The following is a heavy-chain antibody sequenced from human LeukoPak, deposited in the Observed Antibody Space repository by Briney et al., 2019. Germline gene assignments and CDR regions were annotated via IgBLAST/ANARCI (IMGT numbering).Heavy chain of an antibody. Sequence: GGSLRLSCAASGFTFSSYEMNWVRQAPGKGLEWVSYISSSGSTIYYADSVKGRFTISRDNAKNSLYLQMNSLRAEDTAVYYCARALVIGSYSSWGQGTLVTVSS. J-gene: IGHJ4*02. CDR1: GFTFSSYE. CDR2: ISSSGSTI. D-gene: IGHD1-26*01. CDR3: ARALVIGSYSS. V-gene: IGHV3-48*03.